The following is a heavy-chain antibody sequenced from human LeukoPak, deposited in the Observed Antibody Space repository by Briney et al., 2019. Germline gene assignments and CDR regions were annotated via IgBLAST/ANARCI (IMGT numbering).Heavy chain of an antibody. CDR2: ISAYNGNT. J-gene: IGHJ3*02. CDR1: GYTFTSYG. CDR3: ARDDRIAVAGDAFDI. D-gene: IGHD6-19*01. V-gene: IGHV1-18*01. Sequence: ASVKVSCKASGYTFTSYGISWVRPAPGQGLEWMGWISAYNGNTNYAQKLQGRVTMTTDTSTSTAYMELRSLRSDDTAVYYCARDDRIAVAGDAFDIWGQGTMVTVSS.